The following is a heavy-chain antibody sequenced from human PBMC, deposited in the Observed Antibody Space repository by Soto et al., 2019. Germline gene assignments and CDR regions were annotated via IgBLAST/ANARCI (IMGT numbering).Heavy chain of an antibody. CDR2: VHYRGSV. CDR3: AREDDGGDRDYYGLDF. D-gene: IGHD2-21*02. Sequence: QVQLQQSGPGLVKPSQTLSLTCTVSGGSISFDHYHWTWIRQPPGKGLGWIGYVHYRGSVLYNPPLQSRVSIAVDTSKNQFSLKLSSVTAADTAVYFCAREDDGGDRDYYGLDFWGQGTTVTVSS. J-gene: IGHJ6*02. V-gene: IGHV4-30-4*01. CDR1: GGSISFDHYH.